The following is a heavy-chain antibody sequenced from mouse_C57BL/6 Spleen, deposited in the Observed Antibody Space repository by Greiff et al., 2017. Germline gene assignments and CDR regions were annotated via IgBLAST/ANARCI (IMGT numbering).Heavy chain of an antibody. V-gene: IGHV1-82*01. Sequence: QVQLQQSGPELVKPGASVKISCKASGYAFSSSWMNWVKQRPGKGLEWIGRIYPGDGDTNYNGKSKGKATLTADKSSSTAYMQLSSLTSEDSAVYFCARDSMAFDYWGQGTTLTVSS. CDR1: GYAFSSSW. CDR3: ARDSMAFDY. D-gene: IGHD2-10*02. J-gene: IGHJ2*01. CDR2: IYPGDGDT.